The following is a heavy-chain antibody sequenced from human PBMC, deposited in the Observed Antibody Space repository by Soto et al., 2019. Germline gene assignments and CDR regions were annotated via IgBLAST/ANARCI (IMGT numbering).Heavy chain of an antibody. CDR2: INAGNGNT. V-gene: IGHV1-3*01. CDR3: ARDSGGMDV. J-gene: IGHJ6*02. Sequence: ASVKVSCKTSGYTFTSYALHWVRQAPGQRLEWMGWINAGNGNTKYSQKFQGRVIITRDTSASTAYMELRSLRSEDTAVYYCARDSGGMDVWGQGTTVTVSS. CDR1: GYTFTSYA.